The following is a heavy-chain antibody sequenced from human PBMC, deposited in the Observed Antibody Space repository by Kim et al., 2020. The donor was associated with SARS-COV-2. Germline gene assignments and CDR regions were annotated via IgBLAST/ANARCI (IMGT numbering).Heavy chain of an antibody. D-gene: IGHD6-19*01. CDR1: GGSISSSSYY. Sequence: SETLSLTCTVSGGSISSSSYYWGWIRQPPGKGLEWIGSIYYSGSTYYNPSLKSRVTISVDTSKNQFSLKLSSVTAADTAVYYCARHGGESSGWGNYYYYGMDVWGQGTTVTVSS. CDR3: ARHGGESSGWGNYYYYGMDV. J-gene: IGHJ6*02. V-gene: IGHV4-39*01. CDR2: IYYSGST.